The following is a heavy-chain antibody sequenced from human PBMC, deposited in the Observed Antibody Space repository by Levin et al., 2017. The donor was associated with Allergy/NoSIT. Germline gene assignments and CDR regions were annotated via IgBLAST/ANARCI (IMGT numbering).Heavy chain of an antibody. J-gene: IGHJ4*02. CDR3: ARVGGFPGPYFDY. V-gene: IGHV3-30-3*01. CDR1: GFTFSSYA. CDR2: ISYDGSNK. Sequence: GESLKISCAASGFTFSSYAMHWVRQAPGKGLEWVAVISYDGSNKYYADSVKGRFTISRDNSKNTLYLQMNSLRAEDTAVYYCARVGGFPGPYFDYWGQGTLVTVSS. D-gene: IGHD3-10*01.